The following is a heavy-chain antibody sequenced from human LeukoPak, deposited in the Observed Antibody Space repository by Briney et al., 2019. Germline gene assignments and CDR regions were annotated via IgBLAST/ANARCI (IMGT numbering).Heavy chain of an antibody. J-gene: IGHJ3*02. CDR2: MNSNSRNI. Sequence: ASVKVSCKTSGYIFTSYDINWVRQAPGQGLEWMGWMNSNSRNIGYAQKFQGRVTMTGDTSINTAYMYLSSLRAEDTAVYYCAREPSGIYDTNSFDIWGQGTMVTVAS. CDR1: GYIFTSYD. V-gene: IGHV1-8*01. CDR3: AREPSGIYDTNSFDI. D-gene: IGHD1-26*01.